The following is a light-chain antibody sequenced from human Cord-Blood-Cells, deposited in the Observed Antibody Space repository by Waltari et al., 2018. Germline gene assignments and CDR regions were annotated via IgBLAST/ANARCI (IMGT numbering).Light chain of an antibody. CDR3: QQYDNLIFT. J-gene: IGKJ3*01. V-gene: IGKV1-33*01. CDR2: DAS. CDR1: QDISNY. Sequence: DIQMTQSPSSLSASVGDRVTINCQASQDISNYLNWYQQKPGKAPKLLIYDASNLETGVPSRFSGSGSGTDFTFTISSLQPEDIATYYCQQYDNLIFTFGPGTKVDIK.